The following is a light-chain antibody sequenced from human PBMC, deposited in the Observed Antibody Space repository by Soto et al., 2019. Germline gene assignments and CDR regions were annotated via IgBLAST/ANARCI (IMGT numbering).Light chain of an antibody. V-gene: IGLV2-23*01. CDR1: SNDVGSFDL. CDR2: EGT. CDR3: CSYARNWVE. J-gene: IGLJ2*01. Sequence: QSALTQPASVSGSPGQSIAISCTATSNDVGSFDLVSWYRQSPGKAPKLIIYEGTKRPSGVSDRFSGSKSGNTASLTICWLQAEDEAVYYCCSYARNWVELGGGTKLTVL.